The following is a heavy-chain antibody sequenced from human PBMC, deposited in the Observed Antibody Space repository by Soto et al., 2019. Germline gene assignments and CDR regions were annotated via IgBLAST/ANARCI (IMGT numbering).Heavy chain of an antibody. V-gene: IGHV3-30*18. D-gene: IGHD1-26*01. CDR2: ISYDGSNK. CDR1: GFTFSSYG. Sequence: QVQLVESGGGVVQPGRSLRLSCAASGFTFSSYGMHWVRQAPGKGLEWVAVISYDGSNKYYADSVKGRFTISRDNSKNTLYLQMNSLRAEDTAVYYCAKDSGSYYYAFDIWGQGTMVTVSS. J-gene: IGHJ3*02. CDR3: AKDSGSYYYAFDI.